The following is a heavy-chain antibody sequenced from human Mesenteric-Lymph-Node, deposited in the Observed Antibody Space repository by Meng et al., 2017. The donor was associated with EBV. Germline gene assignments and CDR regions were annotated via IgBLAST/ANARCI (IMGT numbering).Heavy chain of an antibody. Sequence: QGQLQQWGEGLLKPSETLSLTCAVYGGSFSSSYWSWIRQPPGKGLEWIGEISHSGSTNYNPSLKSRVTISVDTSKNQFSLKLSSVTAADTAVYYCAKGPLLGGELSLEDYWGQGTLVTVSS. CDR2: ISHSGST. D-gene: IGHD3-16*02. CDR3: AKGPLLGGELSLEDY. V-gene: IGHV4-34*01. J-gene: IGHJ4*02. CDR1: GGSFSSSY.